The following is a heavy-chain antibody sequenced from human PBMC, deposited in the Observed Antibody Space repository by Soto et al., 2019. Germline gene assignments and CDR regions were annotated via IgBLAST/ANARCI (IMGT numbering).Heavy chain of an antibody. D-gene: IGHD3-3*01. J-gene: IGHJ6*02. CDR3: ARSNYDFWSGYYLRADTRYYYGMDV. Sequence: GGSLRLSCAASGFTFSSYAMHWVRQAPGKGLEWVAVISYDGSNKYYADSVKGRFTISRDNSKNTLYLQMNSLRAEDTAVYYCARSNYDFWSGYYLRADTRYYYGMDVWGQGTTVTVSS. V-gene: IGHV3-30-3*01. CDR2: ISYDGSNK. CDR1: GFTFSSYA.